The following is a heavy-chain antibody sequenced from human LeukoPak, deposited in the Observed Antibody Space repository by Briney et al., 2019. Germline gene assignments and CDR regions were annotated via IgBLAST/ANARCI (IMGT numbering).Heavy chain of an antibody. J-gene: IGHJ3*02. V-gene: IGHV3-7*01. D-gene: IGHD3-22*01. CDR2: IKQDGSEK. CDR1: GFTFSSYW. CDR3: ARDLTNYYYDSSGYYSVSDAFDI. Sequence: GGSLRLSCAASGFTFSSYWMSWVRQAPGKGLEWVANIKQDGSEKYYVDSVKGRFTISRDNAKNSLYLQMNSLRAEDTAVYYCARDLTNYYYDSSGYYSVSDAFDIWGQGTMVTVSS.